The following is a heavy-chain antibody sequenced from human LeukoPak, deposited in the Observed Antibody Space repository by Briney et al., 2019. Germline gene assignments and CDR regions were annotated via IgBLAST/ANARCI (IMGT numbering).Heavy chain of an antibody. CDR2: IYHSGST. CDR3: ARLRGTVVTPR. V-gene: IGHV4-38-2*02. J-gene: IGHJ4*02. CDR1: GYSISSGYY. D-gene: IGHD4-23*01. Sequence: SETLSLTCTVSGYSISSGYYWGWIRQPPGKGLEWIGSIYHSGSTYYNPSLKSRVTISVDTSKNQFSLKLSSVTAADTAVYYCARLRGTVVTPRWGQGTLVTVSS.